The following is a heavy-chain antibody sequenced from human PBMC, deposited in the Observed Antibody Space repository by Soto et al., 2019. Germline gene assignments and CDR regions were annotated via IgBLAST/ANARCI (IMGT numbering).Heavy chain of an antibody. J-gene: IGHJ4*02. Sequence: SETLSLTCSVSGGPVSSNSYYWSWIRQPPGKTLEWIGYIYHSGTANYNPSFKSRASISIDTPKNEFSLKVRSVTAADTAVYYCARWYYYDSSGSLFDYWGQGTLVTVSS. V-gene: IGHV4-61*01. D-gene: IGHD3-22*01. CDR2: IYHSGTA. CDR1: GGPVSSNSYY. CDR3: ARWYYYDSSGSLFDY.